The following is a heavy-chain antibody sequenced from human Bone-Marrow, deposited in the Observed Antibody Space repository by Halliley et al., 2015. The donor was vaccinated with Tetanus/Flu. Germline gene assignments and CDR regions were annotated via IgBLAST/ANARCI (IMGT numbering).Heavy chain of an antibody. J-gene: IGHJ4*02. Sequence: EWIGYIHYSGSTSYNPSLGRRVTISVDTSKNQFSLNVRSVTAADTAVYYCVRANRATTGGYWGQGTLVTVSS. D-gene: IGHD1-1*01. CDR2: IHYSGST. V-gene: IGHV4-59*01. CDR3: VRANRATTGGY.